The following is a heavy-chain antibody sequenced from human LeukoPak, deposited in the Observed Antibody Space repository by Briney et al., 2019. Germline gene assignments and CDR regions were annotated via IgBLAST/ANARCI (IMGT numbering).Heavy chain of an antibody. D-gene: IGHD3-10*01. V-gene: IGHV4-59*01. CDR3: ARGVLWFVGGFDY. CDR1: GGSISSYY. CDR2: IYYSGST. J-gene: IGHJ4*02. Sequence: SETLSLTCTVSGGSISSYYWSWIRQPPGKGLEWIGYIYYSGSTNYNPSLKSRVTISVDTSKNQFSLKLSSVTAADTAVYYCARGVLWFVGGFDYWGQGTLVTVSS.